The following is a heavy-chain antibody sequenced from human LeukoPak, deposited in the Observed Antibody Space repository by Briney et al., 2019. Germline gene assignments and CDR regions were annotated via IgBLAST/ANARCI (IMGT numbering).Heavy chain of an antibody. CDR2: IYYSGST. CDR1: GGSICSYY. D-gene: IGHD6-6*01. V-gene: IGHV4-59*01. CDR3: ARVIAARRPWRFDP. J-gene: IGHJ5*02. Sequence: SETLSLACTVSGGSICSYYWSWIRQPPGKGLEWIGYIYYSGSTNYNPSLKSRVTISVDTSKNQFSLKLSSVTAAVTAVYYCARVIAARRPWRFDPWGQGTLVTVSS.